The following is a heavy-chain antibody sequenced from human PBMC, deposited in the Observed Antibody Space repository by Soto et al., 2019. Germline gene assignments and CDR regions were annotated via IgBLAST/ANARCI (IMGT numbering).Heavy chain of an antibody. D-gene: IGHD6-19*01. J-gene: IGHJ4*02. Sequence: QVQLMQSGAEVKKPGASVKVSCKASGYTFTSYAMHWVRQAPGQRLEWMGWINAGNDDTKYSQNFEGRVTMTRDTSASTAYMELSSLRSEDTAVYYCVAGDYGDFWGQGTLVAVSS. CDR2: INAGNDDT. CDR3: VAGDYGDF. V-gene: IGHV1-3*01. CDR1: GYTFTSYA.